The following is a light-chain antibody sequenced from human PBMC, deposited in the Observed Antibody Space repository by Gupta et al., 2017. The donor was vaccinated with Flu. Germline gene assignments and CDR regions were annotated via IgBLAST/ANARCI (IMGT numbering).Light chain of an antibody. CDR2: EGS. CDR1: SSDIGSYNL. CDR3: CSYSGSSTWV. Sequence: QSALTQHASVSGSPGQSITISCTGTSSDIGSYNLVSWYQQHPGKAPKLMIYEGSKRPSGVSTRFSVSKSGNSSSLTISGRQAEDEADYYCCSYSGSSTWVFGGGTKLTVL. V-gene: IGLV2-23*01. J-gene: IGLJ3*02.